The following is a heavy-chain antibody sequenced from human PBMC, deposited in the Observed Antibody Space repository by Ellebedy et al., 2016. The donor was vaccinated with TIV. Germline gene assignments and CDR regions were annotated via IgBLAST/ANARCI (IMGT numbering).Heavy chain of an antibody. D-gene: IGHD5-12*01. Sequence: PGGSLRLSCAASGFTFSTYGMHWVRQVPGKGLEWVAVITPDGSYKTYADSVKGRFSVSRDNSKKTVDLQMNSLRPEDTAVYYCARDGYSDTWYAKWFDPWGQGTLVMVSS. CDR2: ITPDGSYK. V-gene: IGHV3-30*03. J-gene: IGHJ5*02. CDR1: GFTFSTYG. CDR3: ARDGYSDTWYAKWFDP.